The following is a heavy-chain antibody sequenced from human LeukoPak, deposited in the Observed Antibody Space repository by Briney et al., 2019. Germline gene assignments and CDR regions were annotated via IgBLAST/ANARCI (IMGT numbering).Heavy chain of an antibody. J-gene: IGHJ6*03. V-gene: IGHV1-2*02. CDR1: GYTFTSYA. CDR2: INPNSGGT. Sequence: ASVKVSCKASGYTFTSYAMNWVRQAPGQGLEWMGWINPNSGGTNYAQKFQGRVTMTRDTSISTAYMELRRLRSDDTAVYYCARDGNQLLWVYYYMDVWGKGTTVTVSS. D-gene: IGHD2-2*01. CDR3: ARDGNQLLWVYYYMDV.